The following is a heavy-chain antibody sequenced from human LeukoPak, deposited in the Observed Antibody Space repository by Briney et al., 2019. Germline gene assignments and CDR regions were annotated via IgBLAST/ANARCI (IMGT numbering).Heavy chain of an antibody. CDR3: ARDGYSGYDTLDY. J-gene: IGHJ4*02. CDR2: ISSSGSTI. V-gene: IGHV3-11*04. CDR1: AFTFSDYY. Sequence: GGSLRLSCSASAFTFSDYYMSWIRQAPGEGLEWVSYISSSGSTIYYADSVKGRFTISRDNAKNSLYLQMNSLRAEDTAVYYCARDGYSGYDTLDYWGQGTLVTVSS. D-gene: IGHD5-12*01.